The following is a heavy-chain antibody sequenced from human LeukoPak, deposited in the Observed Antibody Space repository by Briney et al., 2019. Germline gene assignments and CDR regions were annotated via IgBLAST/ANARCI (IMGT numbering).Heavy chain of an antibody. J-gene: IGHJ5*02. D-gene: IGHD6-13*01. Sequence: VGSLRLSSAASGFTLSRYSMTWVREAPGTGLEWVSSMSSSINYICYADSVKGLFTSARNNAEISLYLQMNSLRAEDTAVEDCARKRIAAAHWFDPLGQGTLVTVSS. V-gene: IGHV3-21*01. CDR3: ARKRIAAAHWFDP. CDR2: MSSSINYI. CDR1: GFTLSRYS.